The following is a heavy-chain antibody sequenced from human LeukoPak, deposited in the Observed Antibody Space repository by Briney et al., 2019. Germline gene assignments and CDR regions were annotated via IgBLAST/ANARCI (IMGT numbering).Heavy chain of an antibody. CDR1: GGSISSYY. J-gene: IGHJ4*02. Sequence: SEILSLTCTVSGGSISSYYWSWIRQPPGKGLEWIGYIYYSGSTNYNPSLKSRVTISVDKSKNQLSLKLNSVTAADTAVYYCARDLGYSSLWGQGTLVTVSS. CDR2: IYYSGST. V-gene: IGHV4-59*01. D-gene: IGHD6-13*01. CDR3: ARDLGYSSL.